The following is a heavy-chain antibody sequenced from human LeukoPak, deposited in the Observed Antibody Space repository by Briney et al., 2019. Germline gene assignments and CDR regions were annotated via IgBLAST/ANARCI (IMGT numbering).Heavy chain of an antibody. CDR1: GGSISSSSYY. D-gene: IGHD3-10*01. CDR2: IYYSESN. J-gene: IGHJ4*02. V-gene: IGHV4-39*07. Sequence: PSETLSLTCTVSGGSISSSSYYWGWIRQPPGKGLESIGRIYYSESNYYNPSLKSRATISEDTSKHQFSLKLSSVTAADTAVYYCARARYRRGSWPVGGSGSFDYWGQGTLVTVSS. CDR3: ARARYRRGSWPVGGSGSFDY.